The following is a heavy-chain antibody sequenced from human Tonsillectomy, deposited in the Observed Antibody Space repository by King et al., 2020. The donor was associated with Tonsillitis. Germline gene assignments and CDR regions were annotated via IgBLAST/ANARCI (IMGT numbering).Heavy chain of an antibody. CDR2: INPHSGGT. V-gene: IGHV1-2*02. CDR1: GYTFTGYY. CDR3: ARDLTGANGMADFDS. D-gene: IGHD1-1*01. J-gene: IGHJ4*02. Sequence: QLVQSGAEVKKPWASVRVSCKASGYTFTGYYMHWVRQAPGQGLEWMGWINPHSGGTNYPQKFQGRVTMTRDTSISTAYMDLSRLTSDDTAVYYCARDLTGANGMADFDSWGQGTLVTVSS.